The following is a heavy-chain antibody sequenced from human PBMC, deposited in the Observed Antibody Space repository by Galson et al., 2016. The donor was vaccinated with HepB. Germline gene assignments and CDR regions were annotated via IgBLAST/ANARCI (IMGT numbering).Heavy chain of an antibody. V-gene: IGHV1-69*06. D-gene: IGHD6-19*01. J-gene: IGHJ4*02. CDR2: LIPLFGTS. CDR3: ARGGRPYTSDWFVFNY. CDR1: GGTFDNFA. Sequence: SVKVSCKASGGTFDNFAINWVRQAPGQGLEWIGELIPLFGTSKYSHQFQGGVTITVDKATSITYLDLNSVTSEDTAVFFCARGGRPYTSDWFVFNYWGQGTLVTVSS.